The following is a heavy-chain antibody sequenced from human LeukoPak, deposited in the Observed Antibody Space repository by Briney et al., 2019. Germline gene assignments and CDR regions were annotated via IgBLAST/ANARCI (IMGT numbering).Heavy chain of an antibody. Sequence: PSETLSLTCTVSDGSFSGSDYYWGWVRQPPGKGLVYIGSIYCSGRTYYNPSIKSRVTISADTSKNQFSLKLSSVTAADTAVYYCAIHTAFWTGSSNWGQGTLVTVSS. V-gene: IGHV4-39*01. CDR3: AIHTAFWTGSSN. CDR1: DGSFSGSDYY. J-gene: IGHJ4*02. D-gene: IGHD3/OR15-3a*01. CDR2: IYCSGRT.